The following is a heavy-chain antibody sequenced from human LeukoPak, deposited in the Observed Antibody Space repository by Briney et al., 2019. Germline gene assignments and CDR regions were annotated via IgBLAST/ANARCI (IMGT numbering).Heavy chain of an antibody. CDR1: GFTFSSYG. Sequence: GGSLRLSCAASGFTFSSYGMHWVRQAPGKGLEWVAVIWYDGSNKYYADSMKGRFTISRDNSKNTLYLQMNSLRAEDTAVYYCAKAIYLCSSTSCYSDRFDYWGQGTLVTVSS. J-gene: IGHJ4*02. CDR3: AKAIYLCSSTSCYSDRFDY. CDR2: IWYDGSNK. V-gene: IGHV3-33*06. D-gene: IGHD2-2*01.